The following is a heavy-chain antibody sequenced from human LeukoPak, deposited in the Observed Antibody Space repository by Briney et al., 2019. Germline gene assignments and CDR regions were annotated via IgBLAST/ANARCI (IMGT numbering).Heavy chain of an antibody. J-gene: IGHJ4*02. V-gene: IGHV3-30*18. CDR3: AKEDVARELHS. Sequence: GGSLRLSCAASGFTFSSYWMSWVRQAPGKGLEWVAVIFYGENNYYYADSVKGRFTISRDNSKNTVDLQMNSLRAEDTAVYYCAKEDVARELHSWGQGTLVTVSS. D-gene: IGHD2-21*01. CDR1: GFTFSSYW. CDR2: IFYGENNY.